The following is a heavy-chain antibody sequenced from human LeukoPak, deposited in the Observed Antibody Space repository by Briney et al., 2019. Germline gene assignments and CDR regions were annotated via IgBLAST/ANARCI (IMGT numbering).Heavy chain of an antibody. J-gene: IGHJ4*02. V-gene: IGHV3-21*01. CDR2: ISSSSSYI. CDR3: AREYCSGGSCYYFDY. CDR1: GFTFRSYW. D-gene: IGHD2-15*01. Sequence: KSGGSLRLSCAASGFTFRSYWMSWVRQAPGKGLEWVSSISSSSSYIYYADSVKGRFTISRDNAKNSLYLQMNSLRAEDTAVYYCAREYCSGGSCYYFDYWGQGTLVTVSS.